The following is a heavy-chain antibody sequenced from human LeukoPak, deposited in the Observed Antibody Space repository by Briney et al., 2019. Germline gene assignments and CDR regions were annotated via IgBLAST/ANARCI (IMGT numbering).Heavy chain of an antibody. CDR3: ARGTVGDAPVDI. Sequence: ASVKVSCKASGYPFTRSDINWLRQATGQGLEWMGWLNPNRGNTGYAQKFQGRVTMTRNTDINTAYIELRSLRAEDTAVYFCARGTVGDAPVDIWGQGTIGSVSS. CDR2: LNPNRGNT. V-gene: IGHV1-8*01. D-gene: IGHD2-15*01. CDR1: GYPFTRSD. J-gene: IGHJ3*02.